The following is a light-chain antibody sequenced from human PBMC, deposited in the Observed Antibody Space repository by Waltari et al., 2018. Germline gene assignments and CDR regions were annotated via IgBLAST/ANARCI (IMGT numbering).Light chain of an antibody. CDR1: SGINVVDRK. CDR3: MVWHSSAAV. Sequence: QAVLTQPSSLSASPGASARLTCTLHSGINVVDRKIYWYQQKPGRPPQYLLRFRADLDKQKAVCRPSLVSGSKDGSANEGIFLISGLQSEEEADCYCMVWHSSAAVVGGGTTLTVL. V-gene: IGLV5-45*03. J-gene: IGLJ2*01. CDR2: FRADLDK.